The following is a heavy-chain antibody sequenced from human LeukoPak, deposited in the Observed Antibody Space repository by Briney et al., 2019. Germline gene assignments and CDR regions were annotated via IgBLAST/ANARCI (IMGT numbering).Heavy chain of an antibody. J-gene: IGHJ4*02. CDR3: ARGPVPSSNDY. CDR2: IYYSGST. Sequence: PSETLSLTCTVSGGSISSYYWSWIRKPPGKGLEWIGYIYYSGSTNYNPSLKSRVTISVDTSKNQFSLKLSSVTAADTAVYYCARGPVPSSNDYWGQGTLVTVSS. D-gene: IGHD1-14*01. CDR1: GGSISSYY. V-gene: IGHV4-59*01.